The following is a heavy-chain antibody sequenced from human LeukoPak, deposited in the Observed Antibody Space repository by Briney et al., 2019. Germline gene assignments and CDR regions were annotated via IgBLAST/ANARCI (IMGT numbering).Heavy chain of an antibody. D-gene: IGHD1-1*01. J-gene: IGHJ6*02. V-gene: IGHV6-1*01. CDR3: ARDKGTPTGTYYYYGMDV. Sequence: SQTLSLTCAISGDSVSSNSAAWNWIRQSPSRGLEWLGRTYYRSKWYNDYAVSVKSRITINPDTSKNQFSLQLNSVTPEDTAVYYCARDKGTPTGTYYYYGMDVWGQGTTVTVSS. CDR1: GDSVSSNSAA. CDR2: TYYRSKWYN.